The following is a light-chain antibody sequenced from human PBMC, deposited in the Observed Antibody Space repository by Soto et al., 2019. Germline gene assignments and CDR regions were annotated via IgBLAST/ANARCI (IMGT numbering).Light chain of an antibody. Sequence: EIVLTQSPATLSLSPGERATLSCRASQSVSSYLAWYQQKPGQAPRLLIYDASNRATGIPARFSGSGSGTDFTLTISXLEPEDFAVYYCQQRSNWPLPFGGGTKVDI. J-gene: IGKJ4*01. CDR3: QQRSNWPLP. CDR1: QSVSSY. V-gene: IGKV3-11*01. CDR2: DAS.